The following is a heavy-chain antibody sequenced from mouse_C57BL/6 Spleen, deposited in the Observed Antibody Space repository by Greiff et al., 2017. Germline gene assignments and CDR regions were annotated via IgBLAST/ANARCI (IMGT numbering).Heavy chain of an antibody. CDR2: INPGSGGT. CDR3: ERALVPTDAMDY. Sequence: QVQLQQSGAELVRPGTSVKVSCKASGYAFTNYLIDWVKQRPGQGLEWIGVINPGSGGTNYNEKFKGKATLTVDKSSSTASMQLSSLTSEDSAVYFCERALVPTDAMDYWGQGTTVTVSS. V-gene: IGHV1-54*01. D-gene: IGHD5-1*01. J-gene: IGHJ4*01. CDR1: GYAFTNYL.